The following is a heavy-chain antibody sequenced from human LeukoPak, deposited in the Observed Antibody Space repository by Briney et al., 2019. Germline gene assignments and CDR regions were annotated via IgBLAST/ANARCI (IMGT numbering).Heavy chain of an antibody. CDR1: GFTFSSYA. CDR3: ASSYYDILTALYFDY. CDR2: ISYDGSSK. J-gene: IGHJ4*02. Sequence: PGGSLRLSCAASGFTFSSYAMHWVRQAPGKGLEWVAVISYDGSSKYYADSVKGRFTISRDNSKNTLYLQMNSLRAEDTAVYYCASSYYDILTALYFDYWGQGTLVTVSS. D-gene: IGHD3-9*01. V-gene: IGHV3-30*04.